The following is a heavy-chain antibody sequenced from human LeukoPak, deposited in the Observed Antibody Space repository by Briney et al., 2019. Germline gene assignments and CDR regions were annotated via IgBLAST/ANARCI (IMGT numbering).Heavy chain of an antibody. D-gene: IGHD5-24*01. CDR3: ARHLVEMATIYYFDY. CDR1: GGSISSSSYY. V-gene: IGHV4-39*01. Sequence: PSETLSLTCTVSGGSISSSSYYWGWIRQPPGKGLEWIGSIYYSGSTYYNPSLKSRVTISVDTSKNQFSLKLSSVTAADTAVYYCARHLVEMATIYYFDYWGQGTLVTVSS. CDR2: IYYSGST. J-gene: IGHJ4*02.